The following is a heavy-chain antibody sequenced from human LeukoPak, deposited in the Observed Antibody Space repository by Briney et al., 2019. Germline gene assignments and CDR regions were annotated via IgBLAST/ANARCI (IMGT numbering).Heavy chain of an antibody. D-gene: IGHD6-6*01. CDR2: ITSSSSYI. J-gene: IGHJ4*02. CDR1: GFTFNTYY. CDR3: ASGFSSSPYFDC. V-gene: IGHV3-21*01. Sequence: GGSLRLSCAASGFTFNTYYMNWVRQAPGKGLDWVSFITSSSSYIFYTDSVKGRFTISRDNAKNSLFLQMNSLRDEDTAVYYCASGFSSSPYFDCWGQGTLVTVSS.